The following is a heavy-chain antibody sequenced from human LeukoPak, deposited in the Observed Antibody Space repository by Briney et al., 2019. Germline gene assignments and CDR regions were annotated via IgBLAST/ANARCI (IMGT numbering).Heavy chain of an antibody. D-gene: IGHD4-23*01. CDR2: IYSSGST. Sequence: PGGSLRLSCAASGVTVSSDYMNWVRLAPGKGLEWVSLIYSSGSTYYADSVKGRFTISRDNSKNTLYLQMNSLRAEDTAVYYCGRVAGGGKSNDYWDQGTLVTVSS. CDR1: GVTVSSDY. J-gene: IGHJ4*02. V-gene: IGHV3-53*01. CDR3: GRVAGGGKSNDY.